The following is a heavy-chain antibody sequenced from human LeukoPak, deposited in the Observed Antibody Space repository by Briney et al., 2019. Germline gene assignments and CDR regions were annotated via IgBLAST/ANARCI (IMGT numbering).Heavy chain of an antibody. CDR1: GFTFSSYG. Sequence: GGSLRLSCAASGFTFSSYGMHWVRQAPGKGLEWVANIKQDGSEKYYVDSVKGRFTISRDNAKNSLYLQMNSLRAEDTAVYYCARDPWELPFDYWGQGTLVTVSS. CDR2: IKQDGSEK. V-gene: IGHV3-7*01. CDR3: ARDPWELPFDY. J-gene: IGHJ4*02. D-gene: IGHD1-26*01.